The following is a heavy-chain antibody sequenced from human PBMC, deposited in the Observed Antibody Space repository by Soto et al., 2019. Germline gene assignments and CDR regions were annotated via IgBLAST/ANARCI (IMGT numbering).Heavy chain of an antibody. CDR2: IYASGST. Sequence: SETLSLTCTVSGGSFSTYYWSWIRQPAGKGLEWIGRIYASGSTNYNPSLKSRVTVSVATSKNQFSLKLSSVTAADTAVYYCARGGMVIIPTATAFDYWGQGTLVTVSS. D-gene: IGHD2-2*01. CDR3: ARGGMVIIPTATAFDY. V-gene: IGHV4-4*07. J-gene: IGHJ4*02. CDR1: GGSFSTYY.